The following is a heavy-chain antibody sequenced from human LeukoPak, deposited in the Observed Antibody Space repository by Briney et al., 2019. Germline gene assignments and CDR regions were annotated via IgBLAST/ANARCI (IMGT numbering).Heavy chain of an antibody. Sequence: ASVKVSCKTSGYAFSSFANAWVRQAPAPGLEWMGWISTYTNTNAAQKFQGRVTMTTDTSTSTAYMELTSLRSDDTAVYYCARCYDFWTGYFDYWGQGTRVTVSS. CDR2: ISTYTNT. V-gene: IGHV1-18*01. CDR1: GYAFSSFA. D-gene: IGHD3-3*01. J-gene: IGHJ4*02. CDR3: ARCYDFWTGYFDY.